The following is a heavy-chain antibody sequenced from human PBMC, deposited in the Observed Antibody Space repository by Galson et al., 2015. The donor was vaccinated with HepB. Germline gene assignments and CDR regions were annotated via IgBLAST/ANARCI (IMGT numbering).Heavy chain of an antibody. CDR3: AREKLEWPEYYYYGMDV. CDR1: GFTFSSYG. J-gene: IGHJ6*02. CDR2: IWYDGSNK. Sequence: SLRLSCAASGFTFSSYGMHWVRQAPGKGLEWVAVIWYDGSNKYYADSVKGRFTISRDNSKNTLYLQMNSLRAEDTAVYYCAREKLEWPEYYYYGMDVWGQGTTVTVSS. D-gene: IGHD3-3*01. V-gene: IGHV3-33*01.